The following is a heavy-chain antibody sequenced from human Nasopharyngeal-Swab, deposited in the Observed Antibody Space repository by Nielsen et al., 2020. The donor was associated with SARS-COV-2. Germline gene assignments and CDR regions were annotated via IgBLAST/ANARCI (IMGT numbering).Heavy chain of an antibody. CDR1: GYSFTSYW. D-gene: IGHD1-26*01. CDR3: ARHGAEPDY. V-gene: IGHV5-10-1*01. CDR2: IDPSDSYT. Sequence: KVSCKGSGYSFTSYWISWVRQMPGKGLEWMGKIDPSDSYTNYSPSFQGHVTISADKSISTAYLQWSSLKASDTAMYYCARHGAEPDYWGQGTLVTVSS. J-gene: IGHJ4*02.